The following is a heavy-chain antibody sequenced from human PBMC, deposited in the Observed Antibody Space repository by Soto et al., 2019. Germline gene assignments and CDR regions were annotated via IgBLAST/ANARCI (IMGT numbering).Heavy chain of an antibody. D-gene: IGHD2-2*01. Sequence: PGGSLRLSCAASGFTFSSYWMHWVRQAPGKGLLWVSRINSDGSSTSYADSVKGRFTISRDNAKNTLYLQMNSLRAEDTAVYYCVRGGDCSSTSCSSYYHYYMDVWGKGTTVTVSS. CDR1: GFTFSSYW. CDR3: VRGGDCSSTSCSSYYHYYMDV. CDR2: INSDGSST. J-gene: IGHJ6*03. V-gene: IGHV3-74*01.